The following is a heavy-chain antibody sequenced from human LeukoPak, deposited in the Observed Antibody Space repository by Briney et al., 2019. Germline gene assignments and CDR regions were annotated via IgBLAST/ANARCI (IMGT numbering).Heavy chain of an antibody. Sequence: SETLSLTCTVSGGSINSITNYWGWIPQPPGKGLEWIGSIYYSGSTYYNPSLKSRVTISIDTSKNPFSLKLSSVTAADTAVYYCARRAYYYGSGAPLGPWGQGTLVTVSS. D-gene: IGHD3-10*01. CDR3: ARRAYYYGSGAPLGP. CDR1: GGSINSITNY. V-gene: IGHV4-39*07. CDR2: IYYSGST. J-gene: IGHJ5*02.